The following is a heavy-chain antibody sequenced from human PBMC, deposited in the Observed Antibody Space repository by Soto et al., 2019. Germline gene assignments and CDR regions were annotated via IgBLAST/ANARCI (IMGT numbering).Heavy chain of an antibody. V-gene: IGHV5-51*01. CDR3: ARRSCSGDSCLQYWYYGFDV. CDR2: VHVGDSDS. J-gene: IGHJ6*02. D-gene: IGHD2-15*01. Sequence: GESLKISCRASGYDFTSHWHGWARQMPGKGLEWMGIVHVGDSDSRYSPPFQGQVTISADKSINTAYLQWSSLKASDTATYYCARRSCSGDSCLQYWYYGFDVWGQGTTVTVSS. CDR1: GYDFTSHW.